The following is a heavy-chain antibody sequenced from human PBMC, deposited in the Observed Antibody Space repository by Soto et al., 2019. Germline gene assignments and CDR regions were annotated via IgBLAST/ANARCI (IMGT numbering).Heavy chain of an antibody. Sequence: SLRLAWAASRLKFSSYSMHGVSQAPGKGLAGVSSISSSSSYIYYADSVKGRFTITRDNAKNSLYLQMNSLRAEDTAVYYCARDPSPPYCSSTSCSRSQRADYYYCGMDVWGQGTTVTV. CDR3: ARDPSPPYCSSTSCSRSQRADYYYCGMDV. D-gene: IGHD2-2*01. CDR1: RLKFSSYS. J-gene: IGHJ6*02. V-gene: IGHV3-21*01. CDR2: ISSSSSYI.